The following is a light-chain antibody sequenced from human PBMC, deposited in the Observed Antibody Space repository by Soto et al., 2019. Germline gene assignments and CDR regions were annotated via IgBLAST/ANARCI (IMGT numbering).Light chain of an antibody. J-gene: IGKJ1*01. CDR1: QNVNSD. CDR2: GAS. V-gene: IGKV3-15*01. Sequence: IVMTQSPATLSVSPGERGTLSCRASQNVNSDLAWYQQKPGQAPRLLIYGASTRAAGIPARFSGSGSGTEFTLTISSLQSEDLAVYYCQQYNTWPPVTFGQGTKVDIK. CDR3: QQYNTWPPVT.